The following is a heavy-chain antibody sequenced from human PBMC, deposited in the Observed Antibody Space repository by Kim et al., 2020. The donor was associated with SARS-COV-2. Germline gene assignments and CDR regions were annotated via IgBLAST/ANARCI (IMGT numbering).Heavy chain of an antibody. Sequence: SVKVSCKASGGTFSSYAISWVRQAPGQGLEWMGGIIPIFGTANYAQKFQGRVTITADESTSTAYMELSSLRSEDTAVYYCARGNITIFGVVIEQYYYYGMDVWGQGTTVTVSS. D-gene: IGHD3-3*01. CDR2: IIPIFGTA. CDR3: ARGNITIFGVVIEQYYYYGMDV. J-gene: IGHJ6*02. V-gene: IGHV1-69*13. CDR1: GGTFSSYA.